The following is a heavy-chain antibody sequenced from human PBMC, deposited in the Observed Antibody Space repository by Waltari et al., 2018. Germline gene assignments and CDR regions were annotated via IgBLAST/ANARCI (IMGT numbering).Heavy chain of an antibody. CDR2: IYSGGST. J-gene: IGHJ6*02. CDR3: ARGNEDRDFWSGYYYYGMDV. Sequence: EVQLVESGGGLVQPGGSLRLSCAASGFTVSRNYMTWVRQAPGQGPEWVSLIYSGGSTYYADSVKGRFTISIDNSKNTLYLQMNSLRPEDTAVYYCARGNEDRDFWSGYYYYGMDVWGQGTTVTVSS. D-gene: IGHD3-3*01. CDR1: GFTVSRNY. V-gene: IGHV3-66*02.